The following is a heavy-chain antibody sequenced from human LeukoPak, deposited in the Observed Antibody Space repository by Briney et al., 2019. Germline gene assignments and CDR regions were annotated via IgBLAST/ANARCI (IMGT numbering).Heavy chain of an antibody. CDR1: GGSISSSNW. CDR2: IYHSGST. CDR3: ARGGVAATPGGDY. V-gene: IGHV4-4*02. Sequence: PSGTLPLTCAVSGGSISSSNWWSWVRQPPGKGLEWIGEIYHSGSTNYNPSLKSRVTISVDKSKNQFSLKLSSVTAADTDVYYCARGGVAATPGGDYWGQGTLVTVSS. J-gene: IGHJ4*02. D-gene: IGHD2-15*01.